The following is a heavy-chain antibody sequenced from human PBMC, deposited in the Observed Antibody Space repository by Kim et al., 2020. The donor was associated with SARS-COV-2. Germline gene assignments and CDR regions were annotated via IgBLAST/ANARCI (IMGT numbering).Heavy chain of an antibody. CDR1: GFSFSAYW. J-gene: IGHJ4*02. Sequence: GGSLRLSCAVSGFSFSAYWMDWVRQAPGKGLVWVSRINPDGTSTNYADSVKGRFTISRDNAKNTLYLQMNSLRAEDTAVYYCARPTYSYGYWGRGTLVTV. CDR3: ARPTYSYGY. D-gene: IGHD5-18*01. V-gene: IGHV3-74*01. CDR2: INPDGTST.